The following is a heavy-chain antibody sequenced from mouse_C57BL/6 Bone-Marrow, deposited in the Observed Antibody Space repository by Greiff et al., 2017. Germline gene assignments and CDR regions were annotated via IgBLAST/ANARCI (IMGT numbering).Heavy chain of an antibody. CDR2: IDPSDSYT. D-gene: IGHD2-2*01. CDR1: GYTFTSYW. CDR3: ARREGYDVLAY. Sequence: VQLQQPGAELVMPGASVKLSCKASGYTFTSYWMHWVKQRPGQGLEWIGEIDPSDSYTNYNQKFKGKSTLTVDKSSSTAYIQLSSLTSEDSAVYYCARREGYDVLAYWGQGTLVTVSA. V-gene: IGHV1-69*01. J-gene: IGHJ3*01.